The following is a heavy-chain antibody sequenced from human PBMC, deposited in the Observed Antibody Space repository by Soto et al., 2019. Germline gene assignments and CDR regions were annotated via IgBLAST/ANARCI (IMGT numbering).Heavy chain of an antibody. J-gene: IGHJ6*02. D-gene: IGHD2-15*01. V-gene: IGHV4-31*03. CDR1: GGSISSGGYY. CDR2: IYYSGST. Sequence: TSETLSLTCTVSGGSISSGGYYWSWIRQHPGKGLEWIGYIYYSGSTYYNPSLKSRVTISVDTSKNQFSLKLSSVTAADTAVYYCARAPPLYIVGDGMDVWGQGTTVTVSS. CDR3: ARAPPLYIVGDGMDV.